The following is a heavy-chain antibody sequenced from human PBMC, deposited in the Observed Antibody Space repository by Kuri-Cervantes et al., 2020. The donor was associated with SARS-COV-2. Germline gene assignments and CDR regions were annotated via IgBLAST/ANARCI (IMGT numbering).Heavy chain of an antibody. CDR2: IYYSGST. J-gene: IGHJ4*02. Sequence: SETLSLTCTVSGGSISSSSYYWGWFRQPPGKGLEWIGSIYYSGSTYYNPSLKSRVTISVDTSKNQFSLKLSSVTAADTAVYYCLSYGSGYMGDYWGQGTLVTVSS. V-gene: IGHV4-39*01. CDR3: LSYGSGYMGDY. CDR1: GGSISSSSYY. D-gene: IGHD3-10*01.